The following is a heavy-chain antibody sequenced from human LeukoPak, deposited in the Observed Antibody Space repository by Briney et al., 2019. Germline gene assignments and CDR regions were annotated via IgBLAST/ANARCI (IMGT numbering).Heavy chain of an antibody. CDR3: AKPGSGSIEV. CDR2: IYYSGST. CDR1: GGSISSSSYS. V-gene: IGHV4-39*01. Sequence: SETLSLTCTVSGGSISSSSYSWGWIRQPPGKGLEWIGSIYYSGSTYYNPSLKSRVTISVDTSKNQFSLKLSSVTAADTAVYYCAKPGSGSIEVWGQGTLVTVSS. D-gene: IGHD1-26*01. J-gene: IGHJ4*02.